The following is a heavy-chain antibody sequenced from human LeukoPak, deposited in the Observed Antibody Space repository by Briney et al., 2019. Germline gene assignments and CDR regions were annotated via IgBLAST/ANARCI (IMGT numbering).Heavy chain of an antibody. CDR1: GFIFSSYS. CDR3: ARDTYGSGSYYNAPLDY. V-gene: IGHV3-48*01. CDR2: ISSRGSSI. D-gene: IGHD3-10*01. Sequence: GGSLRLSCAASGFIFSSYSMNWVRQAPGEGLEWVSYISSRGSSIYYADSVKGRFTISRDNAKNSLYLQLNSLRAEDTAVYYCARDTYGSGSYYNAPLDYWGQGTLVTVSS. J-gene: IGHJ4*02.